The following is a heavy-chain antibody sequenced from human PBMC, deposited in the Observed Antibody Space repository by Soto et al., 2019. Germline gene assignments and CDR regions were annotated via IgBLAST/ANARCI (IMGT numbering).Heavy chain of an antibody. Sequence: QVQLQQWGAGLLKPSETLSLTCAVYGGSFSGYYWSWIRQPQGKGLEWIGEINHSGSTNYNPSLKSRVTISVDTSKNQFSLKLSSVTAANTAVYYCARTVDTAMALTWGQGTLVTVSS. J-gene: IGHJ5*02. CDR1: GGSFSGYY. CDR3: ARTVDTAMALT. D-gene: IGHD5-18*01. CDR2: INHSGST. V-gene: IGHV4-34*01.